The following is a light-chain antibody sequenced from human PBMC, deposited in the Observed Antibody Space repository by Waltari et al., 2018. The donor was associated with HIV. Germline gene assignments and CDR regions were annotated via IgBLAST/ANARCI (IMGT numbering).Light chain of an antibody. CDR3: QQHNSYPLT. V-gene: IGKV1-9*01. CDR2: SAS. J-gene: IGKJ4*01. CDR1: QGISSD. Sequence: DIQFNQSPSFLSASVGERVTILLRVSQGISSDLAWYQQKPGKAPKLLIYSASTLQSGVPLRFSGSGSGTEFTLTVSSLQPEDFATYSCQQHNSYPLTFGGGTKVEIK.